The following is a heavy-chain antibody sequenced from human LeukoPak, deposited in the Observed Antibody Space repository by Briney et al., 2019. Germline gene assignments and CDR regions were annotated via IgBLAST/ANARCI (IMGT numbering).Heavy chain of an antibody. Sequence: GASVTVSCKASGYTFTSYDINWVRQATGQGLEWMGWMNPNSGNTGYAQKFQGRVTMTRNTSISTAYMELSSLRSEDTAVYYCARSEGMWEQLVTDYWGQGTLVTVSS. CDR1: GYTFTSYD. J-gene: IGHJ4*02. CDR3: ARSEGMWEQLVTDY. D-gene: IGHD1-26*01. V-gene: IGHV1-8*01. CDR2: MNPNSGNT.